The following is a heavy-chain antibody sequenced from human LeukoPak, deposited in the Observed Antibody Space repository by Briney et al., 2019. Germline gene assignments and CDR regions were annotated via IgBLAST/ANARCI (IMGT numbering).Heavy chain of an antibody. J-gene: IGHJ6*03. Sequence: SETLSLTCTVSGGSISSYYWSWIRQPPEKGLEWIGYIYYSGSTNYNPSLKSRVTISVDTSKNQFSLKLSSVTAADTAVYYCARDFAYYYYMDVWGKGTTVTVSS. CDR2: IYYSGST. CDR3: ARDFAYYYYMDV. CDR1: GGSISSYY. V-gene: IGHV4-59*01. D-gene: IGHD3-3*01.